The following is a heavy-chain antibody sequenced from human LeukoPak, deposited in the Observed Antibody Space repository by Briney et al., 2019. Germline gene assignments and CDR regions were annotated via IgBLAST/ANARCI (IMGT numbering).Heavy chain of an antibody. CDR1: GGSISSGDYY. J-gene: IGHJ5*02. Sequence: SQTLSLTCTVSGGSISSGDYYWSWIRQPPGKGLEWIGYIYYSGSTYYNPSLKSRVTISVDTSKNQFSLKLTSVTAADTAIYYCARHYDSDNSGDPDWFDPWGQGSLVTVSS. CDR3: ARHYDSDNSGDPDWFDP. V-gene: IGHV4-30-4*01. D-gene: IGHD3-22*01. CDR2: IYYSGST.